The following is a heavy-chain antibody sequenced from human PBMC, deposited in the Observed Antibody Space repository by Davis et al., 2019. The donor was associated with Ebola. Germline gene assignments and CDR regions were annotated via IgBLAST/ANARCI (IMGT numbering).Heavy chain of an antibody. J-gene: IGHJ6*02. V-gene: IGHV1-18*01. CDR2: ISAYNGNT. Sequence: ASVKVSCKASGYTFTSYGISWVRQAPGQGLEWMGWISAYNGNTNYAQKLQGRVTMTTDTSTSTAYMELRSLRSDDTAVYYCARDSRTIFGVVITSKGGMDVWGQGTTVTVSS. CDR1: GYTFTSYG. D-gene: IGHD3-3*01. CDR3: ARDSRTIFGVVITSKGGMDV.